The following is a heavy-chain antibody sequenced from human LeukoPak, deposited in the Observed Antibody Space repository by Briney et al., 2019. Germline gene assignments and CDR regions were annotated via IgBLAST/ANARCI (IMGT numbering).Heavy chain of an antibody. CDR1: GGSFSGYY. CDR3: AGPYCSSTSCSTSSLYYYGMGV. D-gene: IGHD2-2*02. Sequence: PSETLSLTCAVYGGSFSGYYWSWIRQPPGKGLEWIGEINHSGSTNYNPSLKSRVTISVDTSKNQFSLKLSSVTAADTAVYYCAGPYCSSTSCSTSSLYYYGMGVWGQGTTVTVSS. J-gene: IGHJ6*02. CDR2: INHSGST. V-gene: IGHV4-34*01.